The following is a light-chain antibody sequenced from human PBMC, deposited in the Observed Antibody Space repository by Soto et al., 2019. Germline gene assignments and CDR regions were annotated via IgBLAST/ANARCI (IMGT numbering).Light chain of an antibody. Sequence: QSVLTQPASVSGSPGQSITISCTGTSSDVGGYNYVSWYQQHPGKAPKLMIYDVGNRPSGVSHRFSGSKSGNTASLTISGLQAEDEADYYCSSYTGSSIVVFGGGTKVTVL. CDR3: SSYTGSSIVV. V-gene: IGLV2-14*01. CDR2: DVG. CDR1: SSDVGGYNY. J-gene: IGLJ2*01.